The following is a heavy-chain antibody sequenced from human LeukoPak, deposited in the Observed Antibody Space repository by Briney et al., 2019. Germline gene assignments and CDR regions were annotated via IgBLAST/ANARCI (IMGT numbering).Heavy chain of an antibody. J-gene: IGHJ6*04. D-gene: IGHD2-15*01. CDR1: GGSFSGYY. Sequence: SETLSLTCAVYGGSFSGYYWSWIRQPPGKGLEWIGEINHSGSTNYSPSLKSRVTISVDTSKNQFSLKLSSVTAADTAVYYCARGLGYCSGGSCYAYYYYGMDVWGKGTTVTVSS. V-gene: IGHV4-34*01. CDR3: ARGLGYCSGGSCYAYYYYGMDV. CDR2: INHSGST.